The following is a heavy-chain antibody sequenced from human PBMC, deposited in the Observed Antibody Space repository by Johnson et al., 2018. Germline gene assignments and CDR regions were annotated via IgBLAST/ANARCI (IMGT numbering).Heavy chain of an antibody. Sequence: VQLVQSGGAVVQPGGSLRLSCASSGFTFDDYAMHWVRQAPGKGLEWVSLITWDASVTYSADSVKGRFTISRDNSKNSLYLQMNSLRTEDTALYYCAKDKGYTVAYYSMDVWGNGTTVTVSS. CDR3: AKDKGYTVAYYSMDV. CDR1: GFTFDDYA. V-gene: IGHV3-43*01. D-gene: IGHD2-2*02. J-gene: IGHJ6*03. CDR2: ITWDASVT.